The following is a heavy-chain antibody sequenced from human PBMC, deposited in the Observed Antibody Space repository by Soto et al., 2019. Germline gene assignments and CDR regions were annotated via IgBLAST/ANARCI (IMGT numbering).Heavy chain of an antibody. V-gene: IGHV3-23*01. D-gene: IGHD1-26*01. J-gene: IGHJ6*02. Sequence: GGSLRLSCAASGLTFNNYAISWVRQAPGKGLEWVSRISGSGGSTYYADSVKGRFTISRDNSKNTLYLQMNSLRAEATDVYYCATYSGNYERYGVYYGMDVWGQGTTVTVSS. CDR1: GLTFNNYA. CDR3: ATYSGNYERYGVYYGMDV. CDR2: ISGSGGST.